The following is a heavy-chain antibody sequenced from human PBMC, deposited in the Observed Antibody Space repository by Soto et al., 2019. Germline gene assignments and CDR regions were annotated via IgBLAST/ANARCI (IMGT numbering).Heavy chain of an antibody. J-gene: IGHJ6*02. CDR3: AKGGSGNYLTYYYYYGMDV. D-gene: IGHD3-22*01. CDR1: GFSLSNNG. Sequence: QVQLVESGGGVVQPGRSLRLSCAASGFSLSNNGMHWVRQVPGKGLEWVAVISYDGNNKYYADSVKGRFTISRDNSKNTVYLEMNNLRAEDTAMYYCAKGGSGNYLTYYYYYGMDVWGQGTTVTVSS. V-gene: IGHV3-30*18. CDR2: ISYDGNNK.